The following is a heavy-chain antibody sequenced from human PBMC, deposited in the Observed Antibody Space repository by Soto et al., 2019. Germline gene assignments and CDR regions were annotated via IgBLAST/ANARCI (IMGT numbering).Heavy chain of an antibody. D-gene: IGHD1-1*01. CDR1: GGSFSGYY. CDR2: INHSGST. Sequence: SETLSLTCAVYGGSFSGYYWTWIRQPPGTGLEWIGEINHSGSTNYNPSLKSRVTISVDTSKNQFSLKLTSVTAADTAVYYCARGRQHLAHQIDFWGQGALVTVSS. J-gene: IGHJ4*02. V-gene: IGHV4-34*01. CDR3: ARGRQHLAHQIDF.